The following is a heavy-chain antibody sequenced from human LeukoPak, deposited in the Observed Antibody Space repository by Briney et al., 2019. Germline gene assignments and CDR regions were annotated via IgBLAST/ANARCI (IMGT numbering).Heavy chain of an antibody. V-gene: IGHV3-23*01. Sequence: GGSPRLSCAASGFTFNDYAMTWVRRAPGKGLEWVSSISASGAMTYYADSVKGRFTVSRDNSKNTLYLQMSRLTAADTAVYYCAKDRSIGTYYTFDHWGQGTLVTVSS. CDR3: AKDRSIGTYYTFDH. D-gene: IGHD1-26*01. J-gene: IGHJ4*02. CDR1: GFTFNDYA. CDR2: ISASGAMT.